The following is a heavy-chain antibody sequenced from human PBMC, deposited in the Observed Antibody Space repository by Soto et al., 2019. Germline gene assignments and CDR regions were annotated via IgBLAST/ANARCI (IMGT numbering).Heavy chain of an antibody. Sequence: ESGGGVVQPGRSLRLSCAASGFTFSSYGMHWVRQAPGKGLEWVAVISYDGSNKYYADSVKGRFTISRDNSKNTLYLQMNSLRAEDTAVYYCAKGHVLRFLEWLPPMDVWGKGTTVTVSS. CDR2: ISYDGSNK. CDR3: AKGHVLRFLEWLPPMDV. V-gene: IGHV3-30*18. J-gene: IGHJ6*04. CDR1: GFTFSSYG. D-gene: IGHD3-3*01.